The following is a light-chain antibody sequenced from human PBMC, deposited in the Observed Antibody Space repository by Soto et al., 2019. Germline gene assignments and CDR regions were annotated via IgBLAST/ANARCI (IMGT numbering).Light chain of an antibody. V-gene: IGKV1-39*01. J-gene: IGKJ5*01. CDR2: AAS. Sequence: DIQMTQSPSSLSASVGDRVTITCRASQSISSHLNWYQQKPGKAPKLLIYAASSLQSGVPSRFSGIGSGTDFTLTISSLQPEDFATYYCQQSYSTPITFGQGTRLEIK. CDR1: QSISSH. CDR3: QQSYSTPIT.